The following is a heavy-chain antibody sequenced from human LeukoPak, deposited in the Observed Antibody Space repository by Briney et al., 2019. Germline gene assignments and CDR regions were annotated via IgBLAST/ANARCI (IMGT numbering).Heavy chain of an antibody. D-gene: IGHD3-10*01. V-gene: IGHV3-73*01. CDR3: TTEIGEPDPDY. CDR1: GFTLSGSV. J-gene: IGHJ4*02. CDR2: IRSKANNYAT. Sequence: GGSLRLSCAASGFTLSGSVMHWVRQASGKGLEWVGRIRSKANNYATAYVASVKGRFTISRDDSKNTAFLQMNSLKTEDTAVYYCTTEIGEPDPDYWGQGTLVTVSS.